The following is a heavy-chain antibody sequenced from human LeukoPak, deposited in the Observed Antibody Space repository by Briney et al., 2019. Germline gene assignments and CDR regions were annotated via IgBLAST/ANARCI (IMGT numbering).Heavy chain of an antibody. CDR3: ARGGHSITMIVVVIIPFDY. CDR2: INWNGGST. D-gene: IGHD3-22*01. V-gene: IGHV3-20*04. CDR1: GFTFDDYG. J-gene: IGHJ4*02. Sequence: GGSLRLSCAASGFTFDDYGMSWVRQAPGKGLEWVSGINWNGGSTGYADSVKGRFTISRDNAKNSLYLQMNSLRAEDTALHYCARGGHSITMIVVVIIPFDYWGQGTLVTVSS.